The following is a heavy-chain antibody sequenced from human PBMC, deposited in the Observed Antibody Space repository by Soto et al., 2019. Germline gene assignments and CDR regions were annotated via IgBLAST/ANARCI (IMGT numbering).Heavy chain of an antibody. CDR3: ARAGPEPDHYYYYYMDV. J-gene: IGHJ6*03. V-gene: IGHV4-59*01. CDR2: IYFSGST. CDR1: GASISLYY. D-gene: IGHD1-1*01. Sequence: PSDTLSLTCTFSGASISLYYWSWIRQPPGKGLEWIGYIYFSGSTNYNPSLKSRVTILVDMSKNQLSLKLSSVTAADTAVYYCARAGPEPDHYYYYYMDVWGKGTTVTVSS.